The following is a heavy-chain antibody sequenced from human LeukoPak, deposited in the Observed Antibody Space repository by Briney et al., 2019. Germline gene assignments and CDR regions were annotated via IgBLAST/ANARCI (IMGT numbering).Heavy chain of an antibody. CDR1: GFIFSGFA. D-gene: IGHD3-10*01. V-gene: IGHV3-23*01. Sequence: GGSLRLSCAASGFIFSGFAMSWVRQGPGKGLEWVSAISGSGGSTYNADSVKGRFTISRDNSKNTLYLQMNSLRAEDTAVYYCAKGRRFGQFFDYWGQGTLVTVSS. J-gene: IGHJ4*02. CDR3: AKGRRFGQFFDY. CDR2: ISGSGGST.